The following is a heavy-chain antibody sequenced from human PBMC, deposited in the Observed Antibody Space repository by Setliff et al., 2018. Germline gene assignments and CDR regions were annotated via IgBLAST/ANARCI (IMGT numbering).Heavy chain of an antibody. J-gene: IGHJ4*02. Sequence: ASVKVSCKASGYTFTSYYMHWVRQAPGQGLEWMGIINPSGGSTSYAQKLQGRVTMTTDTSTSTAYMELRSLRSDDTAVYYCARGYSYGPFGYWGQGTLVTVSS. CDR2: INPSGGST. CDR1: GYTFTSYY. D-gene: IGHD5-18*01. V-gene: IGHV1-46*01. CDR3: ARGYSYGPFGY.